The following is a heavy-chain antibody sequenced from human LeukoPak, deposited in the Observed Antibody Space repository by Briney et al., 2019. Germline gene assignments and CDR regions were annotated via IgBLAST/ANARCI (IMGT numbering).Heavy chain of an antibody. V-gene: IGHV4-39*07. Sequence: SETLSLTCTVSGGSISSSSYYWGWIRQPPGKGLEWIGNIYYSGSTYYNPSLESRVTMSLDTSKNQFSLKLSSVTAADTAVYYCARWAEYYDLSGAFDIWGQGTMVTVSS. CDR1: GGSISSSSYY. CDR3: ARWAEYYDLSGAFDI. D-gene: IGHD3-3*01. J-gene: IGHJ3*02. CDR2: IYYSGST.